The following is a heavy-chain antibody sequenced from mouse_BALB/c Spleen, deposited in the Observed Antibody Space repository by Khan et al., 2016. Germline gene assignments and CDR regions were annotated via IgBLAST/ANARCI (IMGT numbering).Heavy chain of an antibody. J-gene: IGHJ3*01. D-gene: IGHD3-1*01. V-gene: IGHV14-3*02. CDR1: GFNIKDTY. Sequence: VQLQQPGAELVKPGASVKLSCTASGFNIKDTYMHWVKQRPEQGLEWIGRIDPANGNTKYDPKFQGKATITADTSSNTAYLQLSSLTSEDTAVYYWAKGGGGYAFAYWGQGTLVTVSA. CDR3: AKGGGGYAFAY. CDR2: IDPANGNT.